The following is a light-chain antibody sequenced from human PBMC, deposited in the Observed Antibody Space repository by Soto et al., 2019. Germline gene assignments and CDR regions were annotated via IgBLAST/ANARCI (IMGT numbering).Light chain of an antibody. CDR3: QLYNSYSGT. CDR2: KAS. J-gene: IGKJ1*01. CDR1: QGISSW. Sequence: DIQMTQSPSTLSASVGDTVTITCRASQGISSWLAWHQQKPGKAPKLLIYKASNLESGVPSRFSGSGSGTEFTLTISSLQPDDFATYYCQLYNSYSGTFGQGTKVEIK. V-gene: IGKV1-5*03.